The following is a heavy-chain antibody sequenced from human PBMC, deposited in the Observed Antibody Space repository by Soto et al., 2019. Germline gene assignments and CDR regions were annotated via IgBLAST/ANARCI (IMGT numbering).Heavy chain of an antibody. CDR1: GFTFSSHW. D-gene: IGHD1-26*01. Sequence: EVQLVESGGDLVQSGGSLRLSCAASGFTFSSHWMHWVRQGPGKGLIGVSRINTDGSWTDYADSVKGRFTISRDNAKNTLYLQMNSLRADDTAVYYCARPSGTANSAFDIWGQGTMVTVSS. J-gene: IGHJ3*02. CDR3: ARPSGTANSAFDI. CDR2: INTDGSWT. V-gene: IGHV3-74*01.